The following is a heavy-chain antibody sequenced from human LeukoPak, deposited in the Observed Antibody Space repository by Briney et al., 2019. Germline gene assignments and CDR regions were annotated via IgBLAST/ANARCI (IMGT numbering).Heavy chain of an antibody. CDR2: IWAEGNNK. CDR3: VGDPPKSGWAFVY. D-gene: IGHD6-19*01. CDR1: GFNFITHG. Sequence: GGSLRLSCAASGFNFITHGMLWVRQATGKGLEWVAFIWAEGNNKYYADSVKGRFTISRDNSKNTLFLQMDSLRAEDTAVYSCVGDPPKSGWAFVYWGQGTLVSVSS. V-gene: IGHV3-33*04. J-gene: IGHJ4*02.